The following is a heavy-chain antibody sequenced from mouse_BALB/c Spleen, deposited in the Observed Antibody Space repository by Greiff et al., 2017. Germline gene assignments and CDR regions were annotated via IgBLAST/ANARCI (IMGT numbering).Heavy chain of an antibody. J-gene: IGHJ4*01. CDR3: ARGNGEAMDY. CDR2: IDPENGDT. Sequence: VQLQQSGAELVRSGASVKLSCTASGFNIKDYYMHWVKQRPEQGLEWIGWIDPENGDTEYAPKFKGKATFTADTSSNTAYMQLSSLTSEDSAVYYCARGNGEAMDYWGQGTSVTVSS. V-gene: IGHV14-4*02. CDR1: GFNIKDYY. D-gene: IGHD2-1*01.